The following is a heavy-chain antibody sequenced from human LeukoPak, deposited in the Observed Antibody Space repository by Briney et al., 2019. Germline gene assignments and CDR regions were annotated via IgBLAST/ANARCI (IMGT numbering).Heavy chain of an antibody. J-gene: IGHJ4*02. V-gene: IGHV3-66*02. D-gene: IGHD6-25*01. CDR3: ARSTSSVWHYFDY. CDR2: IYSGGGT. CDR1: GFTVSANY. Sequence: GGSLRLSCAASGFTVSANYMSWARQVPGKGLEWISVIYSGGGTHYADSVKGRFTMSRDSSKNTLYLQMSSLRGEDTAVYYCARSTSSVWHYFDYWGQGTLVTVSS.